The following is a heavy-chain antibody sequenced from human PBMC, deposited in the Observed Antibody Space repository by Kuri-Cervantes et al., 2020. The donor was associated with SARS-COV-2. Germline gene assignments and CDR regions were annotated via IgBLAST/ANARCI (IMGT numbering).Heavy chain of an antibody. CDR3: ASSVDIVATRSTPDSGFDY. J-gene: IGHJ4*02. CDR2: MNPNSGNT. D-gene: IGHD5-12*01. V-gene: IGHV1-8*01. Sequence: ASVKVSCKVSGYTLTELSMHWVRQAPGKGLEWMGWMNPNSGNTGYAQKFQGRVTMTRNTSISTAYMELSSLRSEDTAVYYCASSVDIVATRSTPDSGFDYWGQGTLVTVSS. CDR1: GYTLTELS.